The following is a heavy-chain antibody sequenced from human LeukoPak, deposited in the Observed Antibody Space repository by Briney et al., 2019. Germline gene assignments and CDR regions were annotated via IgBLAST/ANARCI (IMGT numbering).Heavy chain of an antibody. CDR1: GGSFSGYY. Sequence: SETLSLTCAVYGGSFSGYYWSWIRQPPGKGLEWIGEINHSGSTNYNPSLKSRVTISVDTSKNQFSLKLSSVTAADTAVYYCARDYSGSYLEYYFDYWGQGTLVTVSS. CDR3: ARDYSGSYLEYYFDY. J-gene: IGHJ4*02. D-gene: IGHD1-26*01. CDR2: INHSGST. V-gene: IGHV4-34*01.